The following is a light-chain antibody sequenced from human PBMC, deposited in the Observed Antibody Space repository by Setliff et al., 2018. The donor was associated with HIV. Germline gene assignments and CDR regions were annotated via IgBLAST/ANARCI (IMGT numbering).Light chain of an antibody. Sequence: SYALTQPPSVSVAPGKTARITCGGNNIGSKSVHWYQQKPGQAPVLVVYDDSDRPSWIPERFSGSNSGNTATLTITRVEAGDEADYYCQVWDSSSDPVVFGGGTRSPS. V-gene: IGLV3-21*03. CDR3: QVWDSSSDPVV. CDR2: DDS. J-gene: IGLJ2*01. CDR1: NIGSKS.